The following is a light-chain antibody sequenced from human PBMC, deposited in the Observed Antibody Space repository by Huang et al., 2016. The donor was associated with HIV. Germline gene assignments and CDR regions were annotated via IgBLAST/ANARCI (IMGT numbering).Light chain of an antibody. J-gene: IGKJ3*01. CDR2: DAS. V-gene: IGKV3-11*01. Sequence: EIVLSQSLATLSLSPGERATFSCRASQSVSSYLAWYQQKPGQAPRLLIYDASNRATGIPARCSGSGSETDFTLTISSLEPEDFAVYYCQQRSNWSFSFGPGTKVDIK. CDR3: QQRSNWSFS. CDR1: QSVSSY.